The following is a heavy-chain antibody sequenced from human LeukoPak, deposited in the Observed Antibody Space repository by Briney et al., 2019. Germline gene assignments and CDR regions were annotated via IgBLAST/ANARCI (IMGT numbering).Heavy chain of an antibody. CDR2: IIPILGIA. CDR3: AREVGELFPDY. CDR1: GGTFSSYT. D-gene: IGHD3-10*01. V-gene: IGHV1-69*04. Sequence: SVKVSCKASGGTFSSYTISWVRQAPGQGLEWMGRIIPILGIANYAQKFQGRVTITADKSTSTAYMELSSLRSDDTAVYYCAREVGELFPDYWGQGTLVTVSS. J-gene: IGHJ4*02.